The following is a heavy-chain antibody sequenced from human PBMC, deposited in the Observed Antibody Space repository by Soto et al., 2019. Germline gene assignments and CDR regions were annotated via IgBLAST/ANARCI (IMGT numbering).Heavy chain of an antibody. J-gene: IGHJ6*02. D-gene: IGHD3-3*01. CDR1: GGSFSGYY. CDR2: INHSGST. CDR3: ARGSPYYDFWSGYLHHYYYGMDV. V-gene: IGHV4-34*01. Sequence: PSETLSLTCAVYGGSFSGYYWSWIRQPPGKGLEWIGEINHSGSTNYNPSLKSRVTISVDTSKNQFSLKLSSVTAADTAVYYCARGSPYYDFWSGYLHHYYYGMDVWGQGTAVTVSS.